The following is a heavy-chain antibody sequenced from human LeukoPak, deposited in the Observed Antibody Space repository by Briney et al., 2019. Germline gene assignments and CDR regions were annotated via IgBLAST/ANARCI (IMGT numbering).Heavy chain of an antibody. Sequence: GESLKISRKGSGYRFTSYWIGWVRQMPGKGLEWMGIIYPGDSDTRYSPSFQGQVTISADKSSSTAYLQWSSLKASDTAMYYCARRNCGTDCPSAYWGQGTLVTVSS. D-gene: IGHD2-21*02. CDR3: ARRNCGTDCPSAY. V-gene: IGHV5-51*01. CDR2: IYPGDSDT. J-gene: IGHJ4*02. CDR1: GYRFTSYW.